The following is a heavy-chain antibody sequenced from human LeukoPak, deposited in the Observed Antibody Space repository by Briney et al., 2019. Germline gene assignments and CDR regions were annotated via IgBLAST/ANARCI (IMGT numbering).Heavy chain of an antibody. J-gene: IGHJ3*02. CDR2: ISAYNGKT. CDR1: GYSFSKYG. Sequence: GASVKVSCKASGYSFSKYGISWVRQAPGQGLEWMGWISAYNGKTKYGQKVQVRVTMTTDTSTSTAYMELRSLISDDTAVYYCARDRQSEGFGELSLYAFDIWGQGTTVTVSS. V-gene: IGHV1-18*04. D-gene: IGHD3-10*01. CDR3: ARDRQSEGFGELSLYAFDI.